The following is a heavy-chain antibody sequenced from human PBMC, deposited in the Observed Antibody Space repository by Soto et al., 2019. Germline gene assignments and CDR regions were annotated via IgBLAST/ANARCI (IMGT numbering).Heavy chain of an antibody. D-gene: IGHD5-12*01. CDR1: GPTFIAYY. J-gene: IGHJ4*02. CDR2: IDPKSGGT. CDR3: ARVSVDVPE. V-gene: IGHV1-2*02. Sequence: QLVQSGAEVKKPGASVRVSCKTSGPTFIAYYIHWVRQAPGQGLEWMGLIDPKSGGTTYEQKFLGRVTMTIDTSINTAYMDLNRLTSDDTAVYYCARVSVDVPEWGQGTLITVSS.